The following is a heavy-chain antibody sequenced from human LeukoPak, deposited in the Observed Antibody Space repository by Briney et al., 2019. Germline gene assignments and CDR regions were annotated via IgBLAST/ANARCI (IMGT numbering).Heavy chain of an antibody. V-gene: IGHV1-2*06. CDR2: INPNSGFT. J-gene: IGHJ4*02. CDR1: GYTFTGYY. CDR3: ARGTGNQDY. D-gene: IGHD1-14*01. Sequence: ASVKVSCKASGYTFTGYYMHWVRQAPGQGLEWMGRINPNSGFTSYAQNFQGRVTMTWDTSITTAYMELSRLRSDDTAVYYCARGTGNQDYWGQGTLVTVSS.